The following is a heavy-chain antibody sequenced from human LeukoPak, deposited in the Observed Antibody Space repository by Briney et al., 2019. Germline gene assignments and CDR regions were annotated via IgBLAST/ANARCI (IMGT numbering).Heavy chain of an antibody. CDR3: VATGYYSLDV. CDR1: GRSLCGTTNR. D-gene: IGHD1-1*01. J-gene: IGHJ6*03. Sequence: PSETLSLTCTVWGRSLCGTTNRWPRVRQPPGKGLESFGEIYHTGGPNYNPSLTSRITISLDQSQNQFSLKVMSMTAADSAVLYGVATGYYSLDVWGKGTTVTISS. CDR2: IYHTGGP. V-gene: IGHV4-4*02.